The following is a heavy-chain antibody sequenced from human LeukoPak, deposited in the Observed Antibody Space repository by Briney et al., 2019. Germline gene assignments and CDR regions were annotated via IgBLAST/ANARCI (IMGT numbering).Heavy chain of an antibody. J-gene: IGHJ4*02. CDR3: AKDPPGYSYGNFDY. V-gene: IGHV3-30*18. CDR2: ISYDGSNK. D-gene: IGHD5-18*01. CDR1: GLTFSSYS. Sequence: GGSLRLSCEASGLTFSSYSMNWFRKAPGKGLEWVAVISYDGSNKYYADAVKGRFTISRDNSKNTLYLQMNSLRAEDTAVYYCAKDPPGYSYGNFDYWGQGTLVTVSS.